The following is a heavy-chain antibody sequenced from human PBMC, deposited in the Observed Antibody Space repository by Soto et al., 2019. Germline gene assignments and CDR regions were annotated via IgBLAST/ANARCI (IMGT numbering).Heavy chain of an antibody. J-gene: IGHJ4*02. Sequence: PSETLSLTCTVSGGSISSGDYYWSWIRQPPGKGLEWIGYIYYSGSTNYNPSLKSRVTISVDTSKNQFSLKLSSVTAADTAVYYCARAPHYYGSGSYSYYFDYWGQGTLVTVSS. CDR2: IYYSGST. D-gene: IGHD3-10*01. V-gene: IGHV4-61*08. CDR1: GGSISSGDYY. CDR3: ARAPHYYGSGSYSYYFDY.